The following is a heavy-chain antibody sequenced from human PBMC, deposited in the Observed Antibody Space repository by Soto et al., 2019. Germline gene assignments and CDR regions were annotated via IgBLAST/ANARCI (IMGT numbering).Heavy chain of an antibody. CDR1: GDSISSYY. J-gene: IGHJ1*01. V-gene: IGHV4-59*01. D-gene: IGHD2-15*01. CDR3: ALNHCAGGGCYDRDY. Sequence: SETLSLTCTVSGDSISSYYWGWIRQPPGKGLEWIGYIHYSGSTNYNPSLKSRVTISVDTPKNQFSLKVNSMTAADTAVYYCALNHCAGGGCYDRDYWGRGTRVTVSS. CDR2: IHYSGST.